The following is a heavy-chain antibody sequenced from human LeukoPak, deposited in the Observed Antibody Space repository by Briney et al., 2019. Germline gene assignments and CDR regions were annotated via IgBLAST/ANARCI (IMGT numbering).Heavy chain of an antibody. D-gene: IGHD5-24*01. V-gene: IGHV4-38-2*01. J-gene: IGHJ4*02. Sequence: SETLSLTCAVSGYSISSGYYWGWIRQPPGKGLEWIGGIYHSGSTYYNPSLKSRVTISVDTSKNQFSLKLSSVTAADTAVYYCARLGGYKNQYYFDYWGQGTLVTVSS. CDR2: IYHSGST. CDR1: GYSISSGYY. CDR3: ARLGGYKNQYYFDY.